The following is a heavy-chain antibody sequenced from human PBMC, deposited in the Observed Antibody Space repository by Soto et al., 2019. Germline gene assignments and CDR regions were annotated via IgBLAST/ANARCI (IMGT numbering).Heavy chain of an antibody. CDR3: ARVAY. Sequence: GGSLRLSCTASGFTFSRYSMNWVRQAPGKGLEWVASISSASNDITYADSVRGRFIISRDNAKNSLFLQMNDLRPEDTALYYCARVAYWGQRTLVTVSS. V-gene: IGHV3-21*06. CDR2: ISSASNDI. J-gene: IGHJ4*02. CDR1: GFTFSRYS.